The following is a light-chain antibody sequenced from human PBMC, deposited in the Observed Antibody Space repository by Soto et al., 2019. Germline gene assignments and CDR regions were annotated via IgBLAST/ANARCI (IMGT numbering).Light chain of an antibody. CDR3: QQYASSPLLT. CDR1: QSVGSIY. V-gene: IGKV3-20*01. CDR2: GAS. Sequence: VLSQSLGTLSLYPGERATLCCRASQSVGSIYLAWYEQKPGQAPRLLIYGASSRATGIPDRFSGSGSGTDFTLSISRLEPEDFAVYYCQQYASSPLLTFAGGTKV. J-gene: IGKJ4*01.